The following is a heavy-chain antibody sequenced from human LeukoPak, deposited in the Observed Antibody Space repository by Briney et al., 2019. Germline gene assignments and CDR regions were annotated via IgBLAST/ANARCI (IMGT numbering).Heavy chain of an antibody. CDR2: IYYSGST. CDR1: GGSISSYY. CDR3: ASLRTGDFDY. D-gene: IGHD3-10*01. J-gene: IGHJ4*02. Sequence: NSSETLSLTCTVSGGSISSYYWSWIRQPPGKGLEWIGYIYYSGSTNYNPSLKSRVTISVDTSKNQFSLKLSSVTAADTAVYYCASLRTGDFDYWGQGALVTVSS. V-gene: IGHV4-59*01.